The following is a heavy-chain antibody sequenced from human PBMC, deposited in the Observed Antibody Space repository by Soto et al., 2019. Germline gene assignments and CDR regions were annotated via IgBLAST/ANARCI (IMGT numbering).Heavy chain of an antibody. J-gene: IGHJ5*02. Sequence: QVQLVQSGAEVKKPGASVKVSCKASGYTFTSYGISWVRQAPGQGLEWMGWISAYNGNTNYAQKLQGRVTMTTDTATSTAYMELRSLKSDDTAVYYCARQGYCSSTSCPHNWFDPWGQGTLVTVSS. CDR3: ARQGYCSSTSCPHNWFDP. CDR1: GYTFTSYG. CDR2: ISAYNGNT. V-gene: IGHV1-18*01. D-gene: IGHD2-2*01.